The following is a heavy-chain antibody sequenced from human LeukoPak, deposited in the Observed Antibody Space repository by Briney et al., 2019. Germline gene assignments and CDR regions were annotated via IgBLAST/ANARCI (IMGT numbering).Heavy chain of an antibody. CDR3: ARDDILTGLDY. V-gene: IGHV3-72*01. CDR2: TRNKANSYTT. J-gene: IGHJ4*02. CDR1: GFTFSDHY. Sequence: GGPLRLSCAASGFTFSDHYMDWVRQAPGKGLEWVGRTRNKANSYTTEYAASVKGRFTISRDDSTNSLYLQMNSLKTEDTAVYYCARDDILTGLDYWGQGTLVTVSS. D-gene: IGHD3-9*01.